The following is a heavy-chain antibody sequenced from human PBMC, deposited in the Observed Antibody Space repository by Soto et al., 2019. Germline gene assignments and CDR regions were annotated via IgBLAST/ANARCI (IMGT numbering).Heavy chain of an antibody. CDR3: AKDRGSGGIVTGTPDS. V-gene: IGHV3-23*01. J-gene: IGHJ4*02. CDR2: LSAGGST. Sequence: EVQLLESWGGLVQPGGSLRLSCVISGFTVSSSAMTWVRQAQGKGLEWVSTLSAGGSTYFAASVKGRFTISRNSSANTLYLQMGSLKAEDTAVYYCAKDRGSGGIVTGTPDSWGPGTLVTVSS. D-gene: IGHD3-9*01. CDR1: GFTVSSSA.